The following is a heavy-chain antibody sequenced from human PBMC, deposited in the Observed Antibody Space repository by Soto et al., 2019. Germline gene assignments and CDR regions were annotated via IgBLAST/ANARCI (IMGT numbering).Heavy chain of an antibody. D-gene: IGHD3-9*01. CDR3: ARGQFDYDILTSNQGTFDY. Sequence: ASVKVSCKASGYTFTSYDINWVRQATGQGLEWMGWMNPNSGNTGYAQKFQGRVTMTRNTSISTAYMELSSLRSEDTAVYYCARGQFDYDILTSNQGTFDYWGQGTQVTVSS. J-gene: IGHJ4*02. CDR2: MNPNSGNT. CDR1: GYTFTSYD. V-gene: IGHV1-8*01.